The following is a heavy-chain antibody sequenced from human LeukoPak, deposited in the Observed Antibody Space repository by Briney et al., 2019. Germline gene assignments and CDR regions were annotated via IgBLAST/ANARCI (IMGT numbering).Heavy chain of an antibody. CDR1: GASLSTFA. J-gene: IGHJ4*02. CDR2: IIPFYSAT. CDR3: ARMVGYAYSDY. Sequence: SVKVSCKASGASLSTFAINWVRQAPGGGLEGMGGIIPFYSATDYAQKLQGRVTITADESTNTAYMELNSLTSKDTAVYYCARMVGYAYSDYWGQGTLVTVSS. D-gene: IGHD2-15*01. V-gene: IGHV1-69*13.